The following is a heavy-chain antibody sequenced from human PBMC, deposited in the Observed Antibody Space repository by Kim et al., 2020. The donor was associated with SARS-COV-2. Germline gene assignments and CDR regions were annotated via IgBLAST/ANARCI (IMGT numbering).Heavy chain of an antibody. Sequence: SETLSLTCTVSGGSISSYYWSWIRQPPGKGLEWIGYIYYSGSTNYNPSLKSRVTISVDTSKNQFSLKLSSVTAADTAVYYCARGGYYDSILNWFDPWGQGTLVTVSS. CDR3: ARGGYYDSILNWFDP. V-gene: IGHV4-59*13. CDR2: IYYSGST. D-gene: IGHD3-22*01. J-gene: IGHJ5*02. CDR1: GGSISSYY.